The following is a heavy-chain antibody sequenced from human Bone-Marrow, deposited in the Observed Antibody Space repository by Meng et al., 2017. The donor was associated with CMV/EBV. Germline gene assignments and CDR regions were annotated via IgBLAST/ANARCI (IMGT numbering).Heavy chain of an antibody. CDR2: IYYSGST. D-gene: IGHD2-2*01. V-gene: IGHV4-39*07. Sequence: SETLSLTCTVSGGSISSSSYYWGWIRQPPGKGLEWIGSIYYSGSTYYNPSLKSRVTISVDTAKNQFSLKLSSVTAADTAVYYCARGDCSSTSCYPYYGMDVWGQGNTVTVSS. CDR1: GGSISSSSYY. CDR3: ARGDCSSTSCYPYYGMDV. J-gene: IGHJ6*02.